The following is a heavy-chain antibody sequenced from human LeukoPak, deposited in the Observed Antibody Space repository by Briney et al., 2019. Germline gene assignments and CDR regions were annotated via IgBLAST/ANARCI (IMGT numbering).Heavy chain of an antibody. CDR1: GYSISSGYY. CDR2: IYHSGST. J-gene: IGHJ4*02. V-gene: IGHV4-38-2*02. CDR3: ARDDFWSGYLVWDY. Sequence: NPSETLSLTCTVSGYSISSGYYWGWIRQPPGKGLEWIGSIYHSGSTYYNPSLKSRVTISVDTSKNQFSLKLSSVTAADTAVYYCARDDFWSGYLVWDYWGQGTLVTVSS. D-gene: IGHD3-3*01.